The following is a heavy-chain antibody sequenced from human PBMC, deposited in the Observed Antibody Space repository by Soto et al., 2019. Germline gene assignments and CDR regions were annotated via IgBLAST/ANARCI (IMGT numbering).Heavy chain of an antibody. V-gene: IGHV1-69*13. J-gene: IGHJ6*02. CDR2: IIPIFGTA. CDR3: ARVAARNYYYYGMDV. D-gene: IGHD6-6*01. CDR1: GGTSSSYS. Sequence: SVKVSCKASGGTSSSYSISWVRQAPGQGLEWMGGIIPIFGTANYAQKFQGRVTIIADESTSTAYMELSSLRSEDTAVYYCARVAARNYYYYGMDVWGQGTTVTVSS.